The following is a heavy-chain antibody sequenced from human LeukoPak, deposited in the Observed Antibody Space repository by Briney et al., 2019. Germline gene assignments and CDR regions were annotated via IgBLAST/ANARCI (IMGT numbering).Heavy chain of an antibody. CDR2: IYYSGST. D-gene: IGHD1-20*01. J-gene: IGHJ4*02. CDR1: GGPISSYY. Sequence: SETLSLTCTVSGGPISSYYWSWIRQPPGKGLEWIGYIYYSGSTNYNPSLKSRVTMSLDTSKNQFSLRLTSVTAADTAVYYCARDGEGITGTTGAFDIWGQGTLVTVSS. V-gene: IGHV4-59*12. CDR3: ARDGEGITGTTGAFDI.